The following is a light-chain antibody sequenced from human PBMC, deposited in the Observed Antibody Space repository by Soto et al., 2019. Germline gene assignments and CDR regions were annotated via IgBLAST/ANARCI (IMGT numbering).Light chain of an antibody. V-gene: IGKV1-39*01. CDR2: AAS. J-gene: IGKJ4*01. CDR1: QSIITY. CDR3: QQTYSTPPVT. Sequence: DIQMTQSPSSLSASVGDRVTISCRASQSIITYLNWYQQKPGKGPELLIYAASNLHTGVPSRFSGSGSGTDFTLTIRSLQPEDFATYYCQQTYSTPPVTFGGGTRVEI.